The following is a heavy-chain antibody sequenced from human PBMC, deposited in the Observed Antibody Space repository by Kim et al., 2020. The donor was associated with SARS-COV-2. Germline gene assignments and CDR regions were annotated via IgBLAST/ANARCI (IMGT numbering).Heavy chain of an antibody. D-gene: IGHD2-15*01. CDR2: IIPIFGTA. Sequence: VKVSCKASGGTFSSYAISWVRQAPGQGLEWMGGIIPIFGTANYAQKFQGRVTITADESTSTAYMELSSLRSEDTAVYYCARDHFAANPNPYYFDYWGQGTLVTVSS. CDR1: GGTFSSYA. V-gene: IGHV1-69*01. CDR3: ARDHFAANPNPYYFDY. J-gene: IGHJ4*02.